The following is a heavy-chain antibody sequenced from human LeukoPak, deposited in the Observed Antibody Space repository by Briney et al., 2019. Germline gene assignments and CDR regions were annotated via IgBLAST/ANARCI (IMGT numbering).Heavy chain of an antibody. CDR2: IYHSGST. D-gene: IGHD3-3*02. CDR3: ARGEAGGRHFSPRLIHGPVDY. CDR1: GGSISSGGYS. V-gene: IGHV4-30-2*01. Sequence: PSETLSLTCAVSGGSISSGGYSWSWIRQPPGKGLEWIGYIYHSGSTYYNPSLKSRVTISVDRSKNQFSLKLSSVTAADTAVYYCARGEAGGRHFSPRLIHGPVDYWGQGTLVTVSS. J-gene: IGHJ4*02.